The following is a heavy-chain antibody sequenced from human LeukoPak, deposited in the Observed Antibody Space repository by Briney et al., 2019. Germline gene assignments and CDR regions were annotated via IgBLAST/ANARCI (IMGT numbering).Heavy chain of an antibody. Sequence: ASVKVSCKASGGTFSSYAISWVRQAPGQGLEWMGWIIPILGIANYAQKFQGRVTITADKSTSTAYMELSSLRSEDTAVYYCARGREGGRWLQWYYFDYWGQGTLVTVSS. CDR2: IIPILGIA. CDR3: ARGREGGRWLQWYYFDY. D-gene: IGHD5-24*01. CDR1: GGTFSSYA. V-gene: IGHV1-69*10. J-gene: IGHJ4*02.